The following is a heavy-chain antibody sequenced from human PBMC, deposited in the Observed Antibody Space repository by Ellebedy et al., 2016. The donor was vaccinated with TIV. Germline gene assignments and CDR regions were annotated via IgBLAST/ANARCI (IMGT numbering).Heavy chain of an antibody. Sequence: GESLKISCAASGFTXXSNYXFWVLPAPGKGLEWVSVIYSGGATSYADSVKGRFTISRDNSKNTLYLQMNSLRVEDKAVYYCTRKYIYGFDWGQGTLVTVSS. CDR1: GFTXXSNY. CDR3: TRKYIYGFD. CDR2: IYSGGAT. J-gene: IGHJ4*02. D-gene: IGHD5-18*01. V-gene: IGHV3-66*01.